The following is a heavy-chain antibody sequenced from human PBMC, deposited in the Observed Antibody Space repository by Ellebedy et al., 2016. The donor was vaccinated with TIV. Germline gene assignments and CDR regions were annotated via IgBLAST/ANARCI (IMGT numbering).Heavy chain of an antibody. CDR3: TRGYSGISVYAFDI. D-gene: IGHD1-26*01. CDR1: GFNFEDYG. J-gene: IGHJ3*02. Sequence: PGGSLRLSCAASGFNFEDYGMRWVRQAPGKGLEWVGRSSNKADSYTTEYAASVKGRFTFSRDDSKNSLYLQMNSLKTEDTAVYHCTRGYSGISVYAFDIWGQGTMVTVSS. CDR2: SSNKADSYTT. V-gene: IGHV3-72*01.